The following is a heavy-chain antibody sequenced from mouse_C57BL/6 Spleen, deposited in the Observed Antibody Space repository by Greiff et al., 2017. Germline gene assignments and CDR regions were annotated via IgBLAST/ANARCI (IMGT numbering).Heavy chain of an antibody. Sequence: EVMLVESGGGLVKPGGSLKLSCAASGFTFSDYGMHWVRQAPEKGLEWVAYISSGSSTIYYADTVKGRFTISRDNAKNTLFLQMTSLRSEDTAMYYCAKARDGTGYFDYWGQGTTLTVSS. D-gene: IGHD3-3*01. V-gene: IGHV5-17*01. J-gene: IGHJ2*01. CDR2: ISSGSSTI. CDR1: GFTFSDYG. CDR3: AKARDGTGYFDY.